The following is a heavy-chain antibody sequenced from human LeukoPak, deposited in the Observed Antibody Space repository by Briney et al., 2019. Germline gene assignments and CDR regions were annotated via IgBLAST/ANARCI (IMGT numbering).Heavy chain of an antibody. CDR1: GFTFDDYA. CDR2: ISWNSGSI. D-gene: IGHD3-22*01. V-gene: IGHV3-9*01. CDR3: AKDSYYYDSSGRFDY. Sequence: PGGSLRLSCAASGFTFDDYAMHWVRQAPGKGLGWVSGISWNSGSIGYADSVKGRFTISRDNAKNSLYLQMNSLRAEDTALYYCAKDSYYYDSSGRFDYWGQGTLVTVSP. J-gene: IGHJ4*02.